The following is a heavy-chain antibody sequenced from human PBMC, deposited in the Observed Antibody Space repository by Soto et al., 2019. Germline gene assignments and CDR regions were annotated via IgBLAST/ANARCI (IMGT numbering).Heavy chain of an antibody. CDR2: ISGSGGST. J-gene: IGHJ4*02. D-gene: IGHD4-17*01. Sequence: GGSLRLSCAASGFTFSSYSMNWVRQAPGKGLEWVSAISGSGGSTYYADSVKGRFTISRDNSKNTLYLQMNSLRAEDTAVYYCAAPLGDRYYFDYWGQGTLVTVSS. CDR3: AAPLGDRYYFDY. V-gene: IGHV3-23*01. CDR1: GFTFSSYS.